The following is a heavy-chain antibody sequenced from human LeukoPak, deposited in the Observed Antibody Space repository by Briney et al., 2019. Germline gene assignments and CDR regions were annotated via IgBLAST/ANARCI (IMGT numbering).Heavy chain of an antibody. CDR3: ARGPLAYRSGGSCYPYAFDI. Sequence: SVKVSCKASGGTFSSYAISWVRQAPGQGLEWMGGIIPIFGTANYAQKFQGRVTITADESTSTAYMELSSLRSEDTAVYYCARGPLAYRSGGSCYPYAFDIWGQGTMVTVSS. CDR1: GGTFSSYA. V-gene: IGHV1-69*01. CDR2: IIPIFGTA. J-gene: IGHJ3*02. D-gene: IGHD2-15*01.